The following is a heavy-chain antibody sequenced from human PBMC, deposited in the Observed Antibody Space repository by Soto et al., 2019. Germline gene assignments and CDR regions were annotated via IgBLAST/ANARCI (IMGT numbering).Heavy chain of an antibody. V-gene: IGHV3-23*01. Sequence: GGSLRLSCAASGFTFSRNAMSWVRQAPGKRLEWVSGISGSGGSTYNADSVKGRFTISRDNSKNTLYLQMNSLRAEDTAVYYCAKGPYDFWSGYEPLWGQGTMVTVSS. CDR3: AKGPYDFWSGYEPL. D-gene: IGHD3-3*01. J-gene: IGHJ3*01. CDR2: ISGSGGST. CDR1: GFTFSRNA.